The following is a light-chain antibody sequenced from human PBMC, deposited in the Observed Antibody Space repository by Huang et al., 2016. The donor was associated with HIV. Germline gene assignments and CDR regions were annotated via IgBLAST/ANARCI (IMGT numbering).Light chain of an antibody. CDR1: QSISTF. CDR2: DAS. V-gene: IGKV3-11*01. CDR3: QQRSNWPPLT. Sequence: EIVLTQSPATLSLAPGDRATLSCRASQSISTFLAWYQHKPGQAPRLRIYDASTRAAGIPPRFSGSGSGTDFTLTISSLEPEDFAIYYCQQRSNWPPLTFGGGTKVEIK. J-gene: IGKJ4*01.